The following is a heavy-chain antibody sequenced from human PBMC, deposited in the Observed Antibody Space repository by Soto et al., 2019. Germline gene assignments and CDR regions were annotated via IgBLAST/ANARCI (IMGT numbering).Heavy chain of an antibody. J-gene: IGHJ5*02. D-gene: IGHD3-3*01. CDR3: ARVGYDFWSGYYWLDP. CDR2: IIPIFGTA. Sequence: ASVKVSCKASGGTFSSYAISWVRQAPGQGLEWMGGIIPIFGTANYAQKFQGRVTITTDKSTSTAYMELRSLRSEDTAVYYCARVGYDFWSGYYWLDPWGQGTLVTVSS. V-gene: IGHV1-69*05. CDR1: GGTFSSYA.